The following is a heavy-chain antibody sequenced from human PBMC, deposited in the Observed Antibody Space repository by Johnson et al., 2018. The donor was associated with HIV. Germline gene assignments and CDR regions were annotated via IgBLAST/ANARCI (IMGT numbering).Heavy chain of an antibody. CDR2: ISHDGSNK. Sequence: QVQLVESGGGVVQPGTSLRLSCAASGFTFSYYAIFWVRQAPGKGLEWVAVISHDGSNKYYADSVKGRFTISRDNSKNTLYLQMNILRPEDTAVYFCARGGLYIQFLAFDAFHSWGQGTMVTVSS. CDR1: GFTFSYYA. V-gene: IGHV3-30-3*01. J-gene: IGHJ3*02. D-gene: IGHD4-11*01. CDR3: ARGGLYIQFLAFDAFHS.